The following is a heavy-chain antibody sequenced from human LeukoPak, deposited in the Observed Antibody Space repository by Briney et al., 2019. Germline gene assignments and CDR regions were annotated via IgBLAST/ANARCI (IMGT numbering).Heavy chain of an antibody. CDR1: GFTFNLYG. Sequence: PGGSLRLSCVASGFTFNLYGMHWVRQAPGKGLEWVAFIRYDGSNKYYADSVKGRFTISRDNSKNTLYLQVNSLRAEDTAVYYCAKIYDILPWCPKWWGQGTLVTVSS. V-gene: IGHV3-30*02. CDR3: AKIYDILPWCPKW. D-gene: IGHD3-9*01. J-gene: IGHJ4*02. CDR2: IRYDGSNK.